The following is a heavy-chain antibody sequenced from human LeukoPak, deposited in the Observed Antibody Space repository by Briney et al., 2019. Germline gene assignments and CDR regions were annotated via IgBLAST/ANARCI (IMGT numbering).Heavy chain of an antibody. V-gene: IGHV3-30*04. CDR2: ISYDENHE. CDR1: GFTFSSHA. Sequence: PGRSLRLSCAASGFTFSSHAMHWVRQAPGKGLEWVAVISYDENHEYYADSVKGRFTISRDNSKNTLYLEMNSLRTEDTAVYYCARQYDRSGYPDFWGQGTQVTVSS. D-gene: IGHD3-22*01. J-gene: IGHJ4*02. CDR3: ARQYDRSGYPDF.